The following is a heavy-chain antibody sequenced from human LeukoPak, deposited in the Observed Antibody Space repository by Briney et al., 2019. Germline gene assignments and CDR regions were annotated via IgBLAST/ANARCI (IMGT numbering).Heavy chain of an antibody. CDR3: ARDGDFWSGYSLFDY. V-gene: IGHV3-30*04. CDR1: GFTFSSYP. Sequence: GRSLRLSCAASGFTFSSYPMHWVRQAPGKGLEWVAVISYDGSNQHYADSVKGRFSISRDNAKNSLYLQMNSLRAEDTAVYYCARDGDFWSGYSLFDYWGQGTLVTVSS. D-gene: IGHD3-3*01. J-gene: IGHJ4*02. CDR2: ISYDGSNQ.